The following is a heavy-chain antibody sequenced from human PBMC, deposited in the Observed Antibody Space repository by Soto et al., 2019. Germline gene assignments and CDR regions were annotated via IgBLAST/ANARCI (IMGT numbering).Heavy chain of an antibody. CDR1: GGTFSSHG. D-gene: IGHD1-26*01. CDR2: IIPTFGTP. V-gene: IGHV1-69*06. J-gene: IGHJ4*02. Sequence: QVQLVQSGTVVQRRGSSVKVSCQASGGTFSSHGMAWVRQAPGQGLEWMGGIIPTFGTPTYAPKFQGRVTITADKSTNTAYMELSSLRSEETRVYYCASERSAQYFDFWGQGTLITVSS. CDR3: ASERSAQYFDF.